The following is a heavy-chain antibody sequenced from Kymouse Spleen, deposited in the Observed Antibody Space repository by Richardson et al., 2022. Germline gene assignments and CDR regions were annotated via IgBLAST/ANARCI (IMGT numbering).Heavy chain of an antibody. CDR1: GGSFSGYY. Sequence: QVQLQQWGAGLLKPSETLSLTCAVYGGSFSGYYWSWIRQPPGKGLEWIGEINHSGSTNYNPSLKSRVTISVDTSKNQFSLKLSSVTAADTAVYYCARGWHYDFWSGYSSGHGMDVWGQGTTVTVSS. J-gene: IGHJ6*02. D-gene: IGHD3-3*01. CDR3: ARGWHYDFWSGYSSGHGMDV. V-gene: IGHV4-34*01. CDR2: INHSGST.